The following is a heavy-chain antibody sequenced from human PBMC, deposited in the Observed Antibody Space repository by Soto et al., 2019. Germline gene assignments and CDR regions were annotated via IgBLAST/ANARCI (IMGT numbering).Heavy chain of an antibody. CDR2: VIPIFGTA. D-gene: IGHD4-17*01. CDR3: ATTDGGVLYNWFDP. V-gene: IGHV1-69*01. CDR1: GGTFSSYA. J-gene: IGHJ5*02. Sequence: QVQLVQSGAEVKKPGSSVKVSCKASGGTFSSYAISWVRQAPGQGLEWMGGVIPIFGTANYAQKFQGIVTITADESTSTAYMELSSLSSEATAVYYCATTDGGVLYNWFDPWGQGTLVIFS.